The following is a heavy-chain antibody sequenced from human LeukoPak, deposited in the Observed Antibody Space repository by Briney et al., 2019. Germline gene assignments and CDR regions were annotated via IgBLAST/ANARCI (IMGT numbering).Heavy chain of an antibody. CDR3: ARDLRILEWLSTN. CDR2: ISSSSSYI. D-gene: IGHD3-3*01. Sequence: PGGSLRLSCAASGFTFSSYGMHWVRQAPGKGLEWVSSISSSSSYIYYADSVKGRFTISRDNAKNSLYLQMNSLRAEDTAVYYCARDLRILEWLSTNWGQGTLVTVSS. J-gene: IGHJ4*02. V-gene: IGHV3-21*01. CDR1: GFTFSSYG.